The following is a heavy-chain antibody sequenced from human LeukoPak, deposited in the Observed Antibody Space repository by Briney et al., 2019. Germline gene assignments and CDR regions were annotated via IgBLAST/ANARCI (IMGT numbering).Heavy chain of an antibody. CDR2: MNPNSGNT. V-gene: IGHV1-8*01. CDR3: VRGCRGPPLYMLRGYYYYYYMDV. J-gene: IGHJ6*03. CDR1: GYTFTSYD. D-gene: IGHD3-10*01. Sequence: GASVKVSCKASGYTFTSYDINWVRQATGQGLEWMGWMNPNSGNTGYAQKFQGRVTMTRNTSISTAYMELSSLRSEDTAVYYCVRGCRGPPLYMLRGYYYYYYMDVWGKGTTVTVSS.